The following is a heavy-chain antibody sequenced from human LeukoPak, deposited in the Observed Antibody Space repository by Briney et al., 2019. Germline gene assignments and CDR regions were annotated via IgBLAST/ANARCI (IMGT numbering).Heavy chain of an antibody. J-gene: IGHJ4*02. CDR1: RFSFDDSA. Sequence: PGGSLRLSCAPPRFSFDDSATHCVRQGPGKGLEWVSFISGDGNTTYYADSAKGRFTISRDNSKNSLYLQMNSLTTEDIAFYYCVKYTKLYYEFSAGYFDFWGQGTLVTVSS. V-gene: IGHV3-43*02. D-gene: IGHD3-22*01. CDR2: ISGDGNTT. CDR3: VKYTKLYYEFSAGYFDF.